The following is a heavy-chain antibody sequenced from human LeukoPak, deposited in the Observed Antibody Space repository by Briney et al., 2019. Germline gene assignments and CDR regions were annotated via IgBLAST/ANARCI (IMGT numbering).Heavy chain of an antibody. CDR3: AKGVRAAYYYDSSDT. D-gene: IGHD3-22*01. J-gene: IGHJ5*02. Sequence: GGSLRLSCAASGFIFSSYGMHWVRQAPGKGLEWVAFIRYDGSNKYYTDSVKGRFTISRDNSKNTLYLQMNSLRAEDTAVYYCAKGVRAAYYYDSSDTWGQGTLVTVSS. V-gene: IGHV3-30*02. CDR2: IRYDGSNK. CDR1: GFIFSSYG.